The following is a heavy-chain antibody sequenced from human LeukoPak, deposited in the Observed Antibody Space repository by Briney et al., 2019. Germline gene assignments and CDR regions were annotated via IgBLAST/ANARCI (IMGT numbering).Heavy chain of an antibody. Sequence: ASVKVSCKASGGTFSSYAISWVRQAPGQGLERMGGIIPIFGTANYAQKFQGRVTITADKSTSTAYMELSSLRSEDTAVYYCAVREPVVPAAMWGGVDYWGQGTLVTVSS. CDR1: GGTFSSYA. CDR3: AVREPVVPAAMWGGVDY. CDR2: IIPIFGTA. J-gene: IGHJ4*02. D-gene: IGHD2-2*01. V-gene: IGHV1-69*06.